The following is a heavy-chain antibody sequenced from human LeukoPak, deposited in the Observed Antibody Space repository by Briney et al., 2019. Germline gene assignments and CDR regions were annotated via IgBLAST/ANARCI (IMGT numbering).Heavy chain of an antibody. CDR1: GGSFSGYY. Sequence: SETLSLTCAVYGGSFSGYYWSWIRQPPGKGLEWIGEINHSGSTNYNPSLKSRVTISVGTSKNQFSLKLSSVTAADTAVYYCARVRVVTAIRTQPGFEIWGQGTMVTVSS. V-gene: IGHV4-34*01. J-gene: IGHJ3*02. D-gene: IGHD2-21*02. CDR2: INHSGST. CDR3: ARVRVVTAIRTQPGFEI.